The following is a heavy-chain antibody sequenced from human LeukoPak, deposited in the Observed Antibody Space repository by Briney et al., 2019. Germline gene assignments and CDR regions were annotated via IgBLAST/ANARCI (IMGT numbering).Heavy chain of an antibody. V-gene: IGHV4-59*12. CDR3: GGGGTPMVYYFDN. Sequence: SETLSLTCAVSCGSISGYYWNWIRQPPGKGLEWIGYISNSGSTSYNPSLKSRVTMSVDTSKNQFSLQLSSVTAADTAVYYCGGGGTPMVYYFDNWGQGTLVTVSS. D-gene: IGHD5-18*01. CDR1: CGSISGYY. CDR2: ISNSGST. J-gene: IGHJ4*02.